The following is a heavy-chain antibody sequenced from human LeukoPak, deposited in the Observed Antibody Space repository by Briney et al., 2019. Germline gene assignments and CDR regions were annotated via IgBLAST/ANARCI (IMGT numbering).Heavy chain of an antibody. CDR2: INTNTGNP. CDR3: ARDNRLILLWFGEPYAFDI. V-gene: IGHV7-4-1*02. CDR1: GYTFTSYA. D-gene: IGHD3-10*01. J-gene: IGHJ3*02. Sequence: GASVKVSCKASGYTFTSYAMNWVRQAPGQGLEWMGWINTNTGNPTYAQGFTGRFVFSLDTSVSTAYLQISSLKAEDTAVYYCARDNRLILLWFGEPYAFDIWGQGTMVTVSS.